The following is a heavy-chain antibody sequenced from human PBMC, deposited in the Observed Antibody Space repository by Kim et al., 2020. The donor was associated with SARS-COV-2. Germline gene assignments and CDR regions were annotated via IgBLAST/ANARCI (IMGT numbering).Heavy chain of an antibody. V-gene: IGHV3-53*01. J-gene: IGHJ6*02. Sequence: GRFTISRDNSKNTLYLQMNSLRAEDTAVYYCARDNGYFDWLNYYYYGMDVWGQGTTVTVSS. D-gene: IGHD3-9*01. CDR3: ARDNGYFDWLNYYYYGMDV.